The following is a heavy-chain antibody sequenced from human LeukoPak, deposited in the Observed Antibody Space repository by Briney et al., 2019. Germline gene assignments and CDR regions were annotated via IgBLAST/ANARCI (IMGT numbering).Heavy chain of an antibody. CDR1: GGSISSSSYY. Sequence: SETLSLTCTVSGGSISSSSYYWGWIRQPPGTGLEWIGSIYYSGSTYYNPSLKSRVTISVDTSKNQFSLKLSSVTAADTAVYYCARHEVGLLKPYVVVTAIVYWGQGTLVTVSS. J-gene: IGHJ4*02. CDR3: ARHEVGLLKPYVVVTAIVY. CDR2: IYYSGST. V-gene: IGHV4-39*01. D-gene: IGHD2-21*02.